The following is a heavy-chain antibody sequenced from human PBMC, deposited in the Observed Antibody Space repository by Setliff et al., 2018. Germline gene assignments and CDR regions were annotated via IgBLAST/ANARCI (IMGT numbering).Heavy chain of an antibody. V-gene: IGHV1-2*06. J-gene: IGHJ4*02. CDR3: ARRVGSVGIQLPDY. CDR1: GYTFTGYY. CDR2: INPNSGGT. Sequence: ASVKVSCKASGYTFTGYYMHWVRQAPGQGLEWMGRINPNSGGTNDAQKFQGRVTITADKSTSTAYMELSSLRSEDTAVYYCARRVGSVGIQLPDYWGQGTLVTVSS. D-gene: IGHD5-18*01.